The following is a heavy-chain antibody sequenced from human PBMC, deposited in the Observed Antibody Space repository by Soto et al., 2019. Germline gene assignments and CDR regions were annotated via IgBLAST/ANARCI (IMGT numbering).Heavy chain of an antibody. Sequence: SETLSLTCAVSGGSISSGGYYWSWIRQPPGKGLEWIGCIYYSGSTYYNPSLKSRVTISVDTSKNQFSLKLSSVTAADTAVYYCVGGVVVPPPEWYYFDYWGQGTLVTVSS. CDR3: VGGVVVPPPEWYYFDY. V-gene: IGHV4-39*01. D-gene: IGHD2-2*01. CDR1: GGSISSGGYY. J-gene: IGHJ4*02. CDR2: IYYSGST.